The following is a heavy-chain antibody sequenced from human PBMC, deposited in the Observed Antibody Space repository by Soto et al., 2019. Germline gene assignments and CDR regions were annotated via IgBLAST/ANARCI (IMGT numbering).Heavy chain of an antibody. CDR1: GFTFSSYW. CDR3: ARDTVVVVPAAMKYYFDY. D-gene: IGHD2-2*01. V-gene: IGHV3-7*01. CDR2: IKQDGSEK. Sequence: PGGSLRLSCAASGFTFSSYWMSWVRQAPGKGLEWVANIKQDGSEKYYVDSVKGRFTISRDNAKNSLYLQMNSLRADDTAVYYCARDTVVVVPAAMKYYFDYWGQGTLVTVSS. J-gene: IGHJ4*02.